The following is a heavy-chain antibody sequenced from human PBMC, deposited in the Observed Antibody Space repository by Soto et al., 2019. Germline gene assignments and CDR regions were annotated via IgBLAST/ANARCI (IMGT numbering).Heavy chain of an antibody. V-gene: IGHV3-30*18. Sequence: QVQLVESGGGVVQPGRSLRLSCVASGFTFSSYGMQWVRQAPGKGLEWVAIISYDGSNTYYADSVKGRFTISRDNSKNTLYLQMNSLRAEDTSVYYCAKEGGLSGSYYISSSYYYDYWGQGTLVTVCS. D-gene: IGHD1-26*01. CDR3: AKEGGLSGSYYISSSYYYDY. CDR1: GFTFSSYG. J-gene: IGHJ4*02. CDR2: ISYDGSNT.